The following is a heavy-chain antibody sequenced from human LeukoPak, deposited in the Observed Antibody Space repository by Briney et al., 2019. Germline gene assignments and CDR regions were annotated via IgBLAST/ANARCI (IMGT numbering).Heavy chain of an antibody. CDR1: ELNFENHW. J-gene: IGHJ4*01. D-gene: IGHD2-8*02. CDR3: ARGPPTGGGAYVGDY. CDR2: TDAGGSST. V-gene: IGHV3-74*01. Sequence: GGSLRLSCAASELNFENHWMHWIRQVPGKGLEWVSRTDAGGSSTSYADSVRGRFSISRDNGKSTLYLQMNSLRVEDTAVYYCARGPPTGGGAYVGDYWGHGTLVTVSS.